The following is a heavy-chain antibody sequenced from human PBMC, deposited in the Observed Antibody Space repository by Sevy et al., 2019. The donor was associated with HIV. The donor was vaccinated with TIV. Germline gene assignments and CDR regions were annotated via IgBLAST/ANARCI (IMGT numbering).Heavy chain of an antibody. CDR1: GFPFGSYE. Sequence: GGSLRLSCTASGFPFGSYEMNWVRQAPGKGLEWVSYISNSGSAKYYSDSVRGRFTISRGNARNSLYLQMNSLRAEDTAVYYCARDLPPSATTVAHFDYWGRGTLVTVSS. CDR3: ARDLPPSATTVAHFDY. CDR2: ISNSGSAK. J-gene: IGHJ4*02. V-gene: IGHV3-48*03. D-gene: IGHD4-17*01.